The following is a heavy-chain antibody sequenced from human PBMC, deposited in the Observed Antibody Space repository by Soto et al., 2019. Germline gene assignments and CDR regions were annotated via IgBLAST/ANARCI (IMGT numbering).Heavy chain of an antibody. D-gene: IGHD6-19*01. CDR3: ARHPHKEPVAGKGYYYYGMDV. V-gene: IGHV5-51*01. J-gene: IGHJ6*02. CDR1: GYSFTSYW. CDR2: IYPGDSDT. Sequence: EVQLVQSGAEVKKPGESLKISCKGSGYSFTSYWIGWVRQMPGKGLEWMGIIYPGDSDTRYSPSFQGQVTISADKSISTAYLQWSSLKASDTAMYYCARHPHKEPVAGKGYYYYGMDVWGQGTTVTVSS.